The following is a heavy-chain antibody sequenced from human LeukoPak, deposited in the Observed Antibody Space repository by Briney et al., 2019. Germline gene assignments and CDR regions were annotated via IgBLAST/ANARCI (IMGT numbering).Heavy chain of an antibody. CDR3: ARGRASSTSPYAFDI. J-gene: IGHJ3*02. CDR2: IIPIFGTA. CDR1: GGTFSSYA. D-gene: IGHD2-2*01. Sequence: GSSVKVSCKASGGTFSSYAISWVRQAPGQGLEWVGGIIPIFGTANYAQKFQGRVTITADESTSTAYMELSSLRSEDTAVYYCARGRASSTSPYAFDIWGQGTMVTVSS. V-gene: IGHV1-69*01.